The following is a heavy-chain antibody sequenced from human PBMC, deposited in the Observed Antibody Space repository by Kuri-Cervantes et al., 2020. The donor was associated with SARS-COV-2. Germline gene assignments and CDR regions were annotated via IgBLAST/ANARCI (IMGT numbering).Heavy chain of an antibody. J-gene: IGHJ4*02. Sequence: GGSLRLSCAASEFTFRNHVMIWVRQAPGKGLEWVSAVGGSGGDIYSADSVKGRFTISRDNSKDTLYLQMNSLRVEDTAVYYCARDSEASSSVFDYWGQGTLVTVSS. V-gene: IGHV3-23*01. CDR3: ARDSEASSSVFDY. CDR1: EFTFRNHV. CDR2: VGGSGGDI. D-gene: IGHD6-6*01.